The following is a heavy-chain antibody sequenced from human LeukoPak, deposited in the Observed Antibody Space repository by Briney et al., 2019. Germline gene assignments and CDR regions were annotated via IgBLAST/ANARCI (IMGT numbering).Heavy chain of an antibody. CDR2: IYHSGST. Sequence: SETLSLTCTVSGGSISSYYWSWIRQPAGKGLEWIGEIYHSGSTNYNPSLKSRVTISVDKSKNQFSLKLSSVTAADTAVYYCATFRGGYSSSWYSYWGQGTLVTVSS. J-gene: IGHJ4*02. D-gene: IGHD6-13*01. V-gene: IGHV4-59*12. CDR3: ATFRGGYSSSWYSY. CDR1: GGSISSYY.